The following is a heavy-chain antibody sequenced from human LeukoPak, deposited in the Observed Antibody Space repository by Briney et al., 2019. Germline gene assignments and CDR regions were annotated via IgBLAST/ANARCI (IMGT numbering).Heavy chain of an antibody. CDR2: IIPIFGTA. D-gene: IGHD4-17*01. V-gene: IGHV1-69*13. CDR3: ARDTATVTTGSFDY. Sequence: ASVKVSCRASGGTFSSYAIGWVRQAPGQGLEWMGGIIPIFGTANYAQKFQGRVTITADESTSTAYMELSSLRSEDTAVYYCARDTATVTTGSFDYWGQGTLVTVSS. J-gene: IGHJ4*02. CDR1: GGTFSSYA.